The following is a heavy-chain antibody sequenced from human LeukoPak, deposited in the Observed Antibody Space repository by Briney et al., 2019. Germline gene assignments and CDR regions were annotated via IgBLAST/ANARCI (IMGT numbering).Heavy chain of an antibody. V-gene: IGHV4-34*01. D-gene: IGHD3-16*01. CDR1: GGSLSGYY. CDR2: VYYSGST. Sequence: SETLSLTCAVYGGSLSGYYWSWIRQPPGKGLEWIGSVYYSGSTYYNAPLKSRVTISVDTSKNQFSLKLSSVTAADTAVYYCASLGDSVWGQGTLVTVSS. J-gene: IGHJ4*02. CDR3: ASLGDSV.